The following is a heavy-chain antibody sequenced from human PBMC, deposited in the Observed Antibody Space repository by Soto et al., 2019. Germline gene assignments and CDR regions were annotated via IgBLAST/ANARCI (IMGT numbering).Heavy chain of an antibody. V-gene: IGHV3-74*01. CDR2: INSDGSST. J-gene: IGHJ4*02. Sequence: GGSLSLSCAASEVTISRYWMHWVRQAPGKGLVWVSRINSDGSSTSYADSVKGRFTISRDNAKNTLYLQMNSLRAEDTAVYYCARGYARITIFGVVTDGIDYWGQGTLVTVSS. CDR1: EVTISRYW. D-gene: IGHD3-3*01. CDR3: ARGYARITIFGVVTDGIDY.